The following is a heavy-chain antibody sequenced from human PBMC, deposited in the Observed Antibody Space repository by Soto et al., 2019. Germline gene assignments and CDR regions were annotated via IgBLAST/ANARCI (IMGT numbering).Heavy chain of an antibody. CDR1: GGSISSSSYY. D-gene: IGHD6-6*01. V-gene: IGHV4-39*01. CDR2: IYYSGST. J-gene: IGHJ4*02. CDR3: ARHKGYSSSAIDY. Sequence: ASETLSLTCTVSGGSISSSSYYWGWIRQPPGKGLEWIGSIYYSGSTYYNPSLKSRVTISVDTSKNQFSLKLSSVTAADTAVYYCARHKGYSSSAIDYWGQGTLVTVSS.